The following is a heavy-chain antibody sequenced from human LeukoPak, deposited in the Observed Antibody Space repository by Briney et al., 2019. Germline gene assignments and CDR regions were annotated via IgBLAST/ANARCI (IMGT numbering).Heavy chain of an antibody. D-gene: IGHD6-13*01. J-gene: IGHJ6*02. CDR2: INSDGSSI. CDR3: ARGPWSAAGYNGMDV. Sequence: GGSLRLSCAASGFTFSSHWMHWVRQAPGKGLVWVSRINSDGSSISYADSVKGRFTISRDNSKNTLYLQMNSLRGEDTAVYYCARGPWSAAGYNGMDVWGQGTTVTVSS. V-gene: IGHV3-74*01. CDR1: GFTFSSHW.